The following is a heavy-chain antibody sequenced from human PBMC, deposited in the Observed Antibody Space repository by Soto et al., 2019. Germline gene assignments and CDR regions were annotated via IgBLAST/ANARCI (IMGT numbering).Heavy chain of an antibody. CDR3: ARDRVIIWGAFDI. V-gene: IGHV3-30-3*01. J-gene: IGHJ3*02. D-gene: IGHD3-3*01. CDR2: ISYDGSNK. Sequence: GGSLRLSCAASGFTFSSYAMHWVRQAPGKGLEWVAVISYDGSNKYYAHSVKGRFTISRDNSKNTLYLQMNSLRVEDTAVYYCARDRVIIWGAFDIWGQGTMVTVSS. CDR1: GFTFSSYA.